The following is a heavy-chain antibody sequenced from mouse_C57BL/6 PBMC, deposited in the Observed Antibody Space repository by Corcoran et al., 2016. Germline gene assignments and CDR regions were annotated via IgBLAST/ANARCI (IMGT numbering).Heavy chain of an antibody. Sequence: EVQLQQSGPVLVKPGASVKMSCKASGYTFTDYYMNWVKQSHGKSLEWIGVINPYNGGTSYNQKFKGKATLTVDKSSSTAYMELNSLTSEDSAVYYCARGAYGSSPSWYFDVWGTGTTVTVSS. J-gene: IGHJ1*03. V-gene: IGHV1-19*01. CDR2: INPYNGGT. CDR1: GYTFTDYY. CDR3: ARGAYGSSPSWYFDV. D-gene: IGHD1-1*01.